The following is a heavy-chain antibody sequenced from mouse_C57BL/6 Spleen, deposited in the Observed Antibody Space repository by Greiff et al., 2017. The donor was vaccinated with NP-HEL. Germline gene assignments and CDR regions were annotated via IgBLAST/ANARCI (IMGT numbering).Heavy chain of an antibody. CDR1: GFTFSSYG. V-gene: IGHV5-6*02. CDR3: ASTTVVDYFDY. Sequence: DVKLQESGGDLVKPGGSLKLSCAASGFTFSSYGMSWVRQTPDKRLEWVATISSGGSYTYYPDSVKGRFTISRDNAKNTLYLQMSSLKSEDTAMYYCASTTVVDYFDYWGQGTTLTVSS. J-gene: IGHJ2*01. CDR2: ISSGGSYT. D-gene: IGHD1-1*01.